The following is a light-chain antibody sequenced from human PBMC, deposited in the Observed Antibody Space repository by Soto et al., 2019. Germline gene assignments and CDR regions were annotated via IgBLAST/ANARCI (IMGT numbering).Light chain of an antibody. J-gene: IGKJ5*01. CDR1: QSVSSSY. V-gene: IGKV3-20*01. CDR2: GAS. CDR3: HQYGISPPVP. Sequence: EIVLTQSPGTLSLSPGERATLSCRASQSVSSSYLAWYQQKPGQAPRLLIYGASSRATGIPDRFSGSGSGTDFTLTISRLEPEDFAMYYCHQYGISPPVPFGQGTRLEIK.